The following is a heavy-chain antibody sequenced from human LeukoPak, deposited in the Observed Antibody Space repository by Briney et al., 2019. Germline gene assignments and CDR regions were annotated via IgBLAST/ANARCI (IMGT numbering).Heavy chain of an antibody. Sequence: SETLSLTCTVSGGSISSGSYYWSWIRQPAGKGLEWIGRIYTSGSTNYNPSLKSRVTISVDTSKNQFSLKLSSVTAADTAVYYCARGLQMAGYYFDYWGQGTLVTVSS. D-gene: IGHD5-24*01. CDR1: GGSISSGSYY. V-gene: IGHV4-61*02. CDR2: IYTSGST. CDR3: ARGLQMAGYYFDY. J-gene: IGHJ4*02.